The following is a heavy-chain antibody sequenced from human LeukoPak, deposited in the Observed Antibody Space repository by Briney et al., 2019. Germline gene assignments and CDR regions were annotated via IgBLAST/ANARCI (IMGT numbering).Heavy chain of an antibody. CDR3: ARSQWFGELQDY. Sequence: SETLSLTCAVSGGSISSNTYYWAWIRQPPGKGLECIGNIYYGGTYYNPSLKSRVTMSVDTSKNQFSLKLSSEAAADTAVYYCARSQWFGELQDYWGQGTLVTVSS. J-gene: IGHJ4*02. CDR1: GGSISSNTYY. D-gene: IGHD3-10*01. CDR2: IYYGGT. V-gene: IGHV4-39*01.